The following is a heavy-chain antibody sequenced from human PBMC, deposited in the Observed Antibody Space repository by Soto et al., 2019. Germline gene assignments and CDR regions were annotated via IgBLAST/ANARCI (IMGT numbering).Heavy chain of an antibody. CDR1: EYSFGDYY. V-gene: IGHV1-2*02. CDR2: INLNDGGT. CDR3: ARRGGSWYQSPKNHFDY. J-gene: IGHJ4*02. Sequence: ASVKVSCKASEYSFGDYYLHWLRQAPGQGLEWMGWINLNDGGTNYARKFQGRVTMTSDKSITTAYMELRSLRSDDTAVYYCARRGGSWYQSPKNHFDYWGQGTLVTVSS. D-gene: IGHD6-13*01.